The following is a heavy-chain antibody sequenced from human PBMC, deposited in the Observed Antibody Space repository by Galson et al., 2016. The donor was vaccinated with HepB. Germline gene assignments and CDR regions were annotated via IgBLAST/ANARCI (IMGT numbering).Heavy chain of an antibody. CDR1: GFIFTTYA. CDR3: ATGLTTFEH. D-gene: IGHD4-11*01. CDR2: IDNSGGAI. V-gene: IGHV3-48*02. Sequence: SLRLSCAPSGFIFTTYAMNWVRQAPGKGLEWITYIDNSGGAIYYTDSVRGRFTISRDNAKNSLYLQMNSLRDEDTAVYYCATGLTTFEHWVQGTLVTVSS. J-gene: IGHJ4*02.